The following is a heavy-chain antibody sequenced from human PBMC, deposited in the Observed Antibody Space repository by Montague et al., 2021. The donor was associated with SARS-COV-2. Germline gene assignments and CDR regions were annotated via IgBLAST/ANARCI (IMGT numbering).Heavy chain of an antibody. V-gene: IGHV6-1*01. D-gene: IGHD6-13*01. Sequence: CAISGDSVAKHSATWNGHRQSPSRGREWLGRTYYRTMWKSDYARXXKSRIAINPDTSKNQFSLQLSSVTPEDTALYYCVRGIEAAGSYDYWGQGTLVTVSS. CDR1: GDSVAKHSAT. CDR2: TYYRTMWKS. J-gene: IGHJ4*02. CDR3: VRGIEAAGSYDY.